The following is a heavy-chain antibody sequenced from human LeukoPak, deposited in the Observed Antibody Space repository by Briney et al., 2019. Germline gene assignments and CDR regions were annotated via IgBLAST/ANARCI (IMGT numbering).Heavy chain of an antibody. J-gene: IGHJ4*02. CDR1: GFTFSSYW. CDR2: IKQDGSEK. CDR3: ARVGPPSYYYDSSEAANLDY. Sequence: GGSLRLSCAASGFTFSSYWMSWVRQAPGKGLEWVANIKQDGSEKYYVDSVKGRFTISRDNAKNSLYLQMNSLRAEDTALYYCARVGPPSYYYDSSEAANLDYWGQGTLVTVSS. V-gene: IGHV3-7*03. D-gene: IGHD3-22*01.